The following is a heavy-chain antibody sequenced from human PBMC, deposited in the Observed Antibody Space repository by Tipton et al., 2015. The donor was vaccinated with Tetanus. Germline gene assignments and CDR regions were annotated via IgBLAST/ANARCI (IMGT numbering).Heavy chain of an antibody. Sequence: TLSLTCSVSGGSISGSSYYWSWIRQPPGKALEWIGSIYYSGSTFYHPSLQSRVTISVDTSKNQFSLRLSSVTAADTALYYCARGVPYSTTMGSDWFDPWGQGTLVTVSS. CDR1: GGSISGSSYY. CDR2: IYYSGST. CDR3: ARGVPYSTTMGSDWFDP. V-gene: IGHV4-39*01. J-gene: IGHJ5*02. D-gene: IGHD2-2*01.